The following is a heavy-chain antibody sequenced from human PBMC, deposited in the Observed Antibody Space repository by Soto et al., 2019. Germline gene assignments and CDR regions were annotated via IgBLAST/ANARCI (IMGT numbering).Heavy chain of an antibody. CDR3: ARPLNSSGYYSYYYYGMDV. V-gene: IGHV1-69*13. CDR2: IIPIFGTA. D-gene: IGHD3-22*01. Sequence: ASVKVSCKASGGTFSSYAISWVRQAPGQGLEWMGGIIPIFGTANYAQKFQGRVTITADESTSTAYMELSSLRSEDTAVYYCARPLNSSGYYSYYYYGMDVWGQGTTVTVSS. CDR1: GGTFSSYA. J-gene: IGHJ6*02.